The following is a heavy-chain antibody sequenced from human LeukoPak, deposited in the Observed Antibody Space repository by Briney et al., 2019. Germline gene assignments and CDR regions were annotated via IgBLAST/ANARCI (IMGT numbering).Heavy chain of an antibody. D-gene: IGHD4-17*01. Sequence: GGSLRLSCAASRFTFSSYWMSWVRQAPGKGLEWVANIKQDGSEKYYVDSVKGRFTISRDNAKNSLYLQMNSLRAEDTAVYYCARGGGNDYGGYGDAFDIWGQGTMVTVSS. CDR2: IKQDGSEK. V-gene: IGHV3-7*01. CDR3: ARGGGNDYGGYGDAFDI. J-gene: IGHJ3*02. CDR1: RFTFSSYW.